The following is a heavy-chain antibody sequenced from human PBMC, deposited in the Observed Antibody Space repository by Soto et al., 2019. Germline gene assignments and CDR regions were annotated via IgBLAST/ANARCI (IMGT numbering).Heavy chain of an antibody. D-gene: IGHD6-13*01. CDR1: GGSISSGGYY. CDR3: ARVGIRVPGYSSCWYHTYNFDY. CDR2: IYYSGST. J-gene: IGHJ4*02. Sequence: PSESLSLTCTVSGGSISSGGYYWSWIRQHPGKGLEWIGYIYYSGSTYYNPSLKSRVTISVDTSKNQFSLKLSSVTAADTAVYYCARVGIRVPGYSSCWYHTYNFDYCGQGTLVTVSS. V-gene: IGHV4-31*03.